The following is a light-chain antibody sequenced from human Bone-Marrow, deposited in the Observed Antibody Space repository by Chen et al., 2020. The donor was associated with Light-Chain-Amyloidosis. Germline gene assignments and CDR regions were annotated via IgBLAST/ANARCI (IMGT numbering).Light chain of an antibody. CDR1: QSVLYSSNNKDS. CDR3: QQYYATPLT. CDR2: WAS. V-gene: IGKV4-1*01. J-gene: IGKJ4*01. Sequence: DIVLNQSPDSLAGSLGESATINCKSSQSVLYSSNNKDSLAWYQQKPGQPPKLVIYWASVRESGVPDRFSGSGSGTDFTLTISSLQAEDVAVYYCQQYYATPLTFGGGTKVHIK.